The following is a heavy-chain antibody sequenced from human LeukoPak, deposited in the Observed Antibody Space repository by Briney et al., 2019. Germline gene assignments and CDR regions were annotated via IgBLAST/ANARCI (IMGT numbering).Heavy chain of an antibody. CDR3: AKGYCSSTSCCLDY. D-gene: IGHD2-2*01. CDR1: GFTFSDKW. Sequence: GGSLRLSCVGSGFTFSDKWMSWVRQAPGKGLEWVSGISWNSGSIGYADSVKGRFTISRDNAKNSLYLQMNSLRAEDTALYCCAKGYCSSTSCCLDYWGRGTLVTVSS. CDR2: ISWNSGSI. J-gene: IGHJ4*02. V-gene: IGHV3-9*01.